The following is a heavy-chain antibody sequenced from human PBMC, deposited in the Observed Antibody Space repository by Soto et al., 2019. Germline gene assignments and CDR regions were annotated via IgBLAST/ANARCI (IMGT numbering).Heavy chain of an antibody. V-gene: IGHV1-69*08. Sequence: GASVKVSCKASGGTFNTCTFSWVRQVPGQGLEWMGSVLPILGSINYAPEFQGRLSISADQSSTTVYMELSSLTSQDTATYYCGRIPRYSFPTSDPLDNWGQGTLVTVSS. CDR2: VLPILGSI. CDR1: GGTFNTCT. J-gene: IGHJ4*02. CDR3: GRIPRYSFPTSDPLDN. D-gene: IGHD3-16*02.